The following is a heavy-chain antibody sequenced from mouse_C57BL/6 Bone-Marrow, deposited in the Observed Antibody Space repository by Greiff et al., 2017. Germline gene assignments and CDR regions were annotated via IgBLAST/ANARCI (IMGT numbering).Heavy chain of an antibody. J-gene: IGHJ3*01. V-gene: IGHV1-69*01. Sequence: VQLQQPGAELVMPGASVKLSCKASGYTFTSYWMHWVKQRPGPGLEWIGEIDTSDSYTNYNQKFTGKSTLTVDKSSSTAYMQLSSLTSEDAAVYYCARRGVTTPLAYWGQGTLVTVAA. CDR2: IDTSDSYT. D-gene: IGHD2-3*01. CDR1: GYTFTSYW. CDR3: ARRGVTTPLAY.